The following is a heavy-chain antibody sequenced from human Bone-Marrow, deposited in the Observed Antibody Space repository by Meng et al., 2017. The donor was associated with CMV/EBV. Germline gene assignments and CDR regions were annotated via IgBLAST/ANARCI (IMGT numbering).Heavy chain of an antibody. D-gene: IGHD6-19*01. CDR2: INPNDDT. CDR3: ARSSGWSRFDY. V-gene: IGHV1-2*02. CDR1: GYTVTDYY. J-gene: IGHJ4*02. Sequence: HVQLVQCSAEVKKPGASVKVSFKASGYTVTDYYIHWVRQAPGQWLEWMGWINPNDDTNYAQNFQGRVTMTRDMSINTVYMELSRLTSDDTAVYYCARSSGWSRFDYWGLGPLVTVSS.